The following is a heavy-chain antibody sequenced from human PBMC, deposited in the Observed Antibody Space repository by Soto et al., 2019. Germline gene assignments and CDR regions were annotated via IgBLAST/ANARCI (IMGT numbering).Heavy chain of an antibody. V-gene: IGHV3-53*01. J-gene: IGHJ5*02. Sequence: DVQLVESGGDLVQPGGSLRLSCAISGFSVSSNYLSWVRQAPGKGLEWVAVHYSGGSTYYADSVQGRFTISRDKSNNTLYLQMRRVRGEDTAVYFCARHRHPRGTVGATSPLDPWGQGTQVTVSS. CDR3: ARHRHPRGTVGATSPLDP. CDR2: HYSGGST. CDR1: GFSVSSNY. D-gene: IGHD1-26*01.